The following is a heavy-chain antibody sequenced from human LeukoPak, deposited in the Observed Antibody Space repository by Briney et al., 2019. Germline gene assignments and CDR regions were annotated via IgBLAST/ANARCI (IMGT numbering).Heavy chain of an antibody. CDR2: IYPGDSDT. CDR1: GYSFTSYW. J-gene: IGHJ6*03. Sequence: GESLKISYKGSGYSFTSYWIGWVRQMPGKGLEWMGIIYPGDSDTRYSPSFQGQVTISADKSISTAYLQWSSLKASDTAMYYCARGGIGWQQLKLRYYYYYYMDVWGKGTTVTVSS. CDR3: ARGGIGWQQLKLRYYYYYYMDV. V-gene: IGHV5-51*01. D-gene: IGHD6-13*01.